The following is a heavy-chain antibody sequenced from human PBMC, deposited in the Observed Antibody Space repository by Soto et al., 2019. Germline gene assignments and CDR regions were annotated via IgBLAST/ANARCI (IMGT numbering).Heavy chain of an antibody. Sequence: QVQLVESGGGVVRPGRSLRLSCAASGFTFSSYAMHWVRQAPGKGLEWVAVISYDGNNKYYADSVKGRFTISRDNSKNTLYLQMNSLRADDTAVYYCARAPTTVTTAYYFDYWGQGTLVTVSS. CDR1: GFTFSSYA. CDR2: ISYDGNNK. V-gene: IGHV3-30-3*01. D-gene: IGHD4-17*01. CDR3: ARAPTTVTTAYYFDY. J-gene: IGHJ4*02.